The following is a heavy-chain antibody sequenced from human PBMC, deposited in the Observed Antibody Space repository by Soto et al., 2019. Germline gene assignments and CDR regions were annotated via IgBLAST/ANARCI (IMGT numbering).Heavy chain of an antibody. D-gene: IGHD5-12*01. Sequence: QVQLVESGGGVVQPGRSLRLSCRVSGITLNNSGIHWVRQAPGKGLEWMAVISHDGSEQYYADSMKGRLNISRDNSKNTVNLQMNSLRGEDTAIYHCVKDRVPGAYGHYYGMDVWGQGTTVTVSS. CDR3: VKDRVPGAYGHYYGMDV. V-gene: IGHV3-30*18. J-gene: IGHJ6*02. CDR2: ISHDGSEQ. CDR1: GITLNNSG.